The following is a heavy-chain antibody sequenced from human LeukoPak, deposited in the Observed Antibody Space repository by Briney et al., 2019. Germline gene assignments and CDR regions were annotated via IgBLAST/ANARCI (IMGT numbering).Heavy chain of an antibody. D-gene: IGHD3-10*01. CDR2: IYHSGST. CDR3: AREGGWSSGSYYDY. Sequence: SETLSLTCAVSGGSISSSNWWSWVRQPPGKGLEWIGEIYHSGSTNYNPSLKSRVTISVDKSKNQFSLKLSSVTAADTAVYYCAREGGWSSGSYYDYWGQGTLVTVSS. J-gene: IGHJ4*02. V-gene: IGHV4-4*02. CDR1: GGSISSSNW.